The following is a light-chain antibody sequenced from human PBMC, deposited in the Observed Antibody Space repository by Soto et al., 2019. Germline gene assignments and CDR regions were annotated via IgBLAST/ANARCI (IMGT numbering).Light chain of an antibody. Sequence: QSVLTQSPSASASLGASVKLTCTLSSGHSSYAIAWHQQQTEKGPRYLMKLSSDGSHSKGDTIPDRFSGSSSGAERYLTISSLQSENEADYYCQTWDTGARVVFGGGTQLTVL. CDR2: LSSDGSH. CDR3: QTWDTGARVV. V-gene: IGLV4-69*01. J-gene: IGLJ2*01. CDR1: SGHSSYA.